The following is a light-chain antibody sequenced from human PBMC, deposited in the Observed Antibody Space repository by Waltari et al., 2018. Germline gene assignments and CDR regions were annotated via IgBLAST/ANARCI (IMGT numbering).Light chain of an antibody. CDR3: QHYVSVPVT. V-gene: IGKV3-20*01. CDR2: DAS. J-gene: IGKJ1*01. Sequence: EIVLTQSPGTLSLSPGERATLSCRASQSFTRYLAWYQHRPGQAPRLLIYDASTRAAGVADRFSGSGSGTDFSLTISRLEPEDFAVYYCQHYVSVPVTFGQGTRVEIK. CDR1: QSFTRY.